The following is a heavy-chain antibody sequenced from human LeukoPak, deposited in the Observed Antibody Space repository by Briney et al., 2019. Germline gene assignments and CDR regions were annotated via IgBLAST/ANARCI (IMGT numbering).Heavy chain of an antibody. CDR2: IIPIFGTA. Sequence: SSVKVSCKASGGTFSSYAISWVRQAPGQGLEWMGGIIPIFGTANYAQKFQGRVTITADESTSTAYMELSSLRSEDTAVYYCARVVVPAVMDYYYMDVWGKGTTVTVSS. CDR1: GGTFSSYA. CDR3: ARVVVPAVMDYYYMDV. V-gene: IGHV1-69*01. D-gene: IGHD2-2*01. J-gene: IGHJ6*03.